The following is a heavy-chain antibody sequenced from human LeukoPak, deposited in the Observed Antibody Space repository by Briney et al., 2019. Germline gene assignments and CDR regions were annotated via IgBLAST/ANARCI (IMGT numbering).Heavy chain of an antibody. D-gene: IGHD4-23*01. CDR2: IGRDGSER. CDR1: GFTFSSYS. J-gene: IGHJ2*01. V-gene: IGHV3-7*01. Sequence: PGGSLRLSCIASGFTFSSYSMTWVRQSPGKGLEWLANIGRDGSERHYLDSVKGRFTISRDNARNSLYLQMNYLRAEDTAVYYCAAPKQNGNSGSRWYHDLWGRGTKVTVSS. CDR3: AAPKQNGNSGSRWYHDL.